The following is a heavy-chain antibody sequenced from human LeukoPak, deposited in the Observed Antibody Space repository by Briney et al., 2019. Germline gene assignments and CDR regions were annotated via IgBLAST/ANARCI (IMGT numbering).Heavy chain of an antibody. CDR2: ISGSGGST. D-gene: IGHD2-21*02. V-gene: IGHV3-23*01. J-gene: IGHJ4*02. Sequence: GGSLRLSCAASGFTFSSYAMSWVRQAPGKGLEWVSAISGSGGSTYYADSVKGRFTISRDNSKNTLHLQMNSLRAEDTAVYYCAGGAYCGGDCYSFDYWGQGTLVTVSS. CDR1: GFTFSSYA. CDR3: AGGAYCGGDCYSFDY.